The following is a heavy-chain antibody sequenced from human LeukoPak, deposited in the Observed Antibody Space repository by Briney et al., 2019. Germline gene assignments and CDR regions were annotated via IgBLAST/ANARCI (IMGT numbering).Heavy chain of an antibody. J-gene: IGHJ5*02. Sequence: ASVKVSCKASGYTFSSYGISWVRQAPGQGLEWMGWISAYNGKTKYAQKLQGRVTMTTETSTSTAYMELRSLRSDDTAVYYCARWNSLTGYSWFDPWGQGTLVTVSS. CDR3: ARWNSLTGYSWFDP. D-gene: IGHD3-9*01. CDR2: ISAYNGKT. CDR1: GYTFSSYG. V-gene: IGHV1-18*01.